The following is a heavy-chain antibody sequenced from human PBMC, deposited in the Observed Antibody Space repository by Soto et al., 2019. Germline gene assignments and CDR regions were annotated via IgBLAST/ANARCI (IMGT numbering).Heavy chain of an antibody. CDR1: GGSISSGGYY. J-gene: IGHJ4*02. V-gene: IGHV4-30-2*01. CDR3: ASGSHVPHY. Sequence: QLQLQESGSGLVKPSQTLSLTCAVSGGSISSGGYYWSWIRQPPGKGLEWIGYISHSGSNYYNPSLKSRVTISVDRSKNQFSLKLSSVTAADTAMYYCASGSHVPHYWGQGTLVTVSS. CDR2: ISHSGSN. D-gene: IGHD6-6*01.